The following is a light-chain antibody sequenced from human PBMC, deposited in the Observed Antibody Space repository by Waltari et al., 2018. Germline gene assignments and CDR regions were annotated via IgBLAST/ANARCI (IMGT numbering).Light chain of an antibody. CDR2: NAS. CDR3: QQYNHWPPWT. CDR1: QSVDRN. J-gene: IGKJ1*01. Sequence: EIVLTQPPATLSVSLGDRVTLSCRASQSVDRNLAWYQQKPGQAPRLLSSNASTRATGVPAMFSASESETEFALTISSLQPEDFAVYYCQQYNHWPPWTFGQGTKVEL. V-gene: IGKV3-15*01.